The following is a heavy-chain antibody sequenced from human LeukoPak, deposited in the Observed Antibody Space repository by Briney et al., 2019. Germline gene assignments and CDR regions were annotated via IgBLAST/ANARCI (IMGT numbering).Heavy chain of an antibody. CDR3: AKDDGSENNWFDP. CDR2: INPNNGGT. Sequence: GASVKVSCKASGYTFTGYYMHWVRQAPGQGLEWMGWINPNNGGTNYAQKFQDRVTMTRDTSISTAYMELSRLRSDDTAVYYCAKDDGSENNWFDPWGQGTLVTVSS. D-gene: IGHD3-10*01. V-gene: IGHV1-2*02. J-gene: IGHJ5*02. CDR1: GYTFTGYY.